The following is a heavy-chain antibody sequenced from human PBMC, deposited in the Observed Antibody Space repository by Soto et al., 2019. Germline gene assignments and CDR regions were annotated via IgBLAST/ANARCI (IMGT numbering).Heavy chain of an antibody. D-gene: IGHD3-10*01. CDR1: GNTFTSYD. Sequence: ASVKVSCKASGNTFTSYDINWVRQATGHGLEWMGWINPNSGNIGYAQKFQGRVTMTRDTAIRTAYMEVSRLRSDDTAVYYCARGRASGSYYLLAYWGQGTFVTVSS. V-gene: IGHV1-8*01. J-gene: IGHJ4*02. CDR2: INPNSGNI. CDR3: ARGRASGSYYLLAY.